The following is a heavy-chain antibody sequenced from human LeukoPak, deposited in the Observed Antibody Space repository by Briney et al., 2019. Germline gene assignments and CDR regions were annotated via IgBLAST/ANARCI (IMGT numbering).Heavy chain of an antibody. D-gene: IGHD3-16*01. J-gene: IGHJ4*02. CDR3: ARDYD. V-gene: IGHV3-7*04. CDR1: GFTVSSNY. Sequence: GGSLRLSCAASGFTVSSNYMNWVRQAPGKGLEWVANIKPDGSEKYYVDSVKGRFTISRDNAKNALSLQMNSLRAEDTAVYYCARDYDWGQGTLVTVSS. CDR2: IKPDGSEK.